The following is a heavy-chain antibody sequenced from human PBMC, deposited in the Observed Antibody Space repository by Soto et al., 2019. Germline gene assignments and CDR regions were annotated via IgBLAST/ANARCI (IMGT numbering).Heavy chain of an antibody. V-gene: IGHV1-46*01. CDR1: GYTFTSYY. Sequence: QVQLVQSGAEVKKPGASVKVSCKASGYTFTSYYMHWVRQAPGQGLEWMGIINPSGGRTSYAQKVQGRVTMTRDTSTSTGYMELSSLRSEDTAVYYWARAMTAAAGTQRAYWFDPWGQGTLVTVSS. D-gene: IGHD6-13*01. CDR2: INPSGGRT. J-gene: IGHJ5*02. CDR3: ARAMTAAAGTQRAYWFDP.